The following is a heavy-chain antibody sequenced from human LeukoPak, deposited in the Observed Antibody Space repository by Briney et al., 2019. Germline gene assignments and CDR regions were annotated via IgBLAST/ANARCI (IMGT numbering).Heavy chain of an antibody. D-gene: IGHD5-12*01. J-gene: IGHJ4*02. CDR1: GFTFSSNG. Sequence: GGSLRLSCAASGFTFSSNGMHWVRQAPGKGLEWVAVISYDGSNKYYADSVKGRFTISRDNSKNTLYLQMNSLRAEDTAVYYCAKELLGPTRGYSGYDPYYFDYWGQGTLVTVSS. CDR2: ISYDGSNK. V-gene: IGHV3-30*18. CDR3: AKELLGPTRGYSGYDPYYFDY.